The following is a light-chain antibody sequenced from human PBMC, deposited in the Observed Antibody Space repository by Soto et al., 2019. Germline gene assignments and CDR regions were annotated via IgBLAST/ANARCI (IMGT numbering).Light chain of an antibody. Sequence: IVLTQSPGTLSSSPGERATLSCRASQSVGRRSLAWYQQKPRQAPRLLIYDTSDRASDSPDTFSGSVSETDFTLAISRLVPEDFAVYYCQYQGTFGGGTKVEIK. CDR2: DTS. J-gene: IGKJ4*01. CDR1: QSVGRRS. V-gene: IGKV3-20*01. CDR3: QYQGT.